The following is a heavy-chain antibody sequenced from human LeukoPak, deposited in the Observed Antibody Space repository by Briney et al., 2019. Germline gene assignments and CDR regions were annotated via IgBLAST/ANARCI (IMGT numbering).Heavy chain of an antibody. D-gene: IGHD4-11*01. CDR3: ARDAMTTSDGYYYYYMDV. J-gene: IGHJ6*03. CDR2: IKQDGSEK. Sequence: PGGSLRLSCAASGFTFSSYWMSWVRQAPGKGLEWVANIKQDGSEKYYVDSVKGRFTISRDNAKNSLYLQMNSLRAEDTAVYYCARDAMTTSDGYYYYYMDVWGKGTTVTVSS. CDR1: GFTFSSYW. V-gene: IGHV3-7*01.